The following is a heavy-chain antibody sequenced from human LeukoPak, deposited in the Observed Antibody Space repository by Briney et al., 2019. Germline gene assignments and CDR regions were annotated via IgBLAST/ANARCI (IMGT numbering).Heavy chain of an antibody. CDR3: ARDCSGGSCDHTNWFDP. V-gene: IGHV1-69*01. CDR1: GGTFSSYA. J-gene: IGHJ5*02. Sequence: GASVKVSCKASGGTFSSYAISWVRQAPGQGLEWMGGIIPIFGTANYAQKFQGRVTITADESTSTAYMELSSLRSEDTAVYYCARDCSGGSCDHTNWFDPWGQGTLATVSS. D-gene: IGHD2-15*01. CDR2: IIPIFGTA.